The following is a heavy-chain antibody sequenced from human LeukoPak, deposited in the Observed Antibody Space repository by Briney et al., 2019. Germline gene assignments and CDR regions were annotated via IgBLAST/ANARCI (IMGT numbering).Heavy chain of an antibody. CDR3: YVTLRVVVLMVYAGGYYYYYMDV. D-gene: IGHD2-8*01. CDR1: GFTFSSYG. J-gene: IGHJ6*03. V-gene: IGHV3-33*01. Sequence: GGSLRLSCAASGFTFSSYGMHWVRQAPGKGLEWVAVIWYDGSNKYYADSVKGRFTISRDNSKNTLYLQMNSLRAEDTAVYDPYVTLRVVVLMVYAGGYYYYYMDVWGKGTTVTVSS. CDR2: IWYDGSNK.